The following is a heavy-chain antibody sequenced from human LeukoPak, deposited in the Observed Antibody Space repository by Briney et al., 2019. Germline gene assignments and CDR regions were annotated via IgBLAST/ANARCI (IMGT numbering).Heavy chain of an antibody. CDR2: IRSKACGRTT. CDR3: TRDRLIVVPYGVYDCYSFSTKYYGMDV. Sequence: GGSLRLSCTASGFTFGDYAMNWFRQAPGKGLERVGFIRSKACGRTTEYAASVRGRFTISRDDSKSIAYLQMNSLKAEDTAVYYCTRDRLIVVPYGVYDCYSFSTKYYGMDVWGQGTTVTVSS. CDR1: GFTFGDYA. V-gene: IGHV3-49*03. J-gene: IGHJ6*02. D-gene: IGHD2-21*02.